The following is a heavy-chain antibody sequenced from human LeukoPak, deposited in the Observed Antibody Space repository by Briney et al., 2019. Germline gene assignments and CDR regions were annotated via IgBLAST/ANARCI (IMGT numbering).Heavy chain of an antibody. CDR3: ARDHNYAFDN. V-gene: IGHV3-48*01. CDR1: GFPFIEYS. CDR2: IAIDSGNT. D-gene: IGHD1-1*01. Sequence: PGGSLRLSCTASGFPFIEYSMNWVRQAPGKGLEWISYIAIDSGNTKYADSVRGGFTISADKAKNSLYLQMNSLRVEDTAVYYCARDHNYAFDNWGQGTLVSVAS. J-gene: IGHJ4*02.